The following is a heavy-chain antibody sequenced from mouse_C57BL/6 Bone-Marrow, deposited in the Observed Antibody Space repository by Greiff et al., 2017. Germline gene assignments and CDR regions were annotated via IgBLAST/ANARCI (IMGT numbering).Heavy chain of an antibody. D-gene: IGHD1-1*01. CDR1: GFTFSDYG. V-gene: IGHV5-17*01. Sequence: EVQLVESGGGLVKPGGSLKLSCAASGFTFSDYGMHWVRQAPEKGLEWVAYISSGSSTIYYADTVKGRFTISRDNAKNNLFLQMTSLRSEDTAMYYCARRYGSSWFAYWGQGTLVTVSA. CDR3: ARRYGSSWFAY. J-gene: IGHJ3*01. CDR2: ISSGSSTI.